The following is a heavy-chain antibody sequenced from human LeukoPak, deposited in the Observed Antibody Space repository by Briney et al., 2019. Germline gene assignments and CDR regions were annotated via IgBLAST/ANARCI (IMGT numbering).Heavy chain of an antibody. CDR1: GFSFSSYD. CDR3: ARAVAGTDEIDS. D-gene: IGHD6-19*01. J-gene: IGHJ4*02. V-gene: IGHV3-13*01. Sequence: PGGSLRLSCAGSGFSFSSYDTLWVRQATGKGLEWVSAIGSGGDTYYAGSVKGRFTISRESAKNSFYLQMNSLSAGDTAVYFCARAVAGTDEIDSWGQGTLVTVSS. CDR2: IGSGGDT.